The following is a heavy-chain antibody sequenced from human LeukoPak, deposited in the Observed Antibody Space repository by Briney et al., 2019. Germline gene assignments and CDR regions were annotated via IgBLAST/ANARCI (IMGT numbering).Heavy chain of an antibody. J-gene: IGHJ4*02. CDR2: FDPEDGET. CDR1: GYTLTELS. V-gene: IGHV1-24*01. CDR3: ARSGYGMYYFDY. D-gene: IGHD6-25*01. Sequence: ASVKVSCKVSGYTLTELSMHWVRQAPGKGLEWMGGFDPEDGETIYAQKFQGRVTITADESTSTAYMELSSLRSEDTAVYYCARSGYGMYYFDYWGQGTLVTVSS.